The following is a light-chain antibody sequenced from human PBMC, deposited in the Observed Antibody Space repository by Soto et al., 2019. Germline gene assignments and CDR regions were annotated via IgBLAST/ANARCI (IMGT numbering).Light chain of an antibody. V-gene: IGKV1-5*01. CDR1: QSISSW. Sequence: DIQMTQSPSTLSASVGDRVTITCRASQSISSWLAWYQQKPGKAPKLLIYDASSLESGVPSRFSGSGSGTEFTRTISSLQPDDFATYYCQQYNSYPRTFGGGTKVEIK. J-gene: IGKJ4*01. CDR3: QQYNSYPRT. CDR2: DAS.